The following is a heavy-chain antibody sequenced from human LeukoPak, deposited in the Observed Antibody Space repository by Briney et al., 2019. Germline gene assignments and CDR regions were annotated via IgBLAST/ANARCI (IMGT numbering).Heavy chain of an antibody. CDR2: IYYSGST. V-gene: IGHV4-39*01. CDR3: ARLNFGDPSY. D-gene: IGHD2-21*02. CDR1: GGSISSSYY. Sequence: SETLSLTCTVTGGSISSSYYWGWIRQPPGKGLEWIGNIYYSGSTHYSPSLKSRVTISVDTSKSQFPLKLSSVTAADTAVYYCARLNFGDPSYWGQGVLVTVSS. J-gene: IGHJ4*02.